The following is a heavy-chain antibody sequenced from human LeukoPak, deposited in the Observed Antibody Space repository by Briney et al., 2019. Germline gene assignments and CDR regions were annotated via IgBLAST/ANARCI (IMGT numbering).Heavy chain of an antibody. CDR3: ARDPGSGSGWYSEYFQH. J-gene: IGHJ1*01. Sequence: GGSLRLSCAASGFTFSSYWMSWVRQAPGKGLEWVANIKQDGSEEYYVDSVKGRFTISRDNAKNSLYLQMNSLRVEDTAVYYCARDPGSGSGWYSEYFQHWGQGTLVTVSS. CDR2: IKQDGSEE. CDR1: GFTFSSYW. V-gene: IGHV3-7*01. D-gene: IGHD6-19*01.